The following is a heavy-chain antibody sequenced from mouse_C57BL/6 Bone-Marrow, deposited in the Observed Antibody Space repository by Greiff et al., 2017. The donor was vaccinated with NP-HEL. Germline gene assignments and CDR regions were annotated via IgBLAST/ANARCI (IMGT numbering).Heavy chain of an antibody. CDR2: IDPSDSYT. Sequence: VQLQQPGAELVKPGASVKLSCKASGYTFTSYWMQWVNQRPGQGLEWIGEIDPSDSYTNYNQKFKGKATLTVDTSSSTAYMQLSSLTSEDSAVYYCARDTTVVAFDYWGQGTTLTVSS. J-gene: IGHJ2*01. V-gene: IGHV1-50*01. D-gene: IGHD1-1*01. CDR1: GYTFTSYW. CDR3: ARDTTVVAFDY.